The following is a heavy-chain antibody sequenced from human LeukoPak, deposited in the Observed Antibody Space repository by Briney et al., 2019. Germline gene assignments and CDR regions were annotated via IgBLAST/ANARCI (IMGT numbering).Heavy chain of an antibody. CDR1: GFTFSSYG. CDR3: AKELASSSWTDAFDI. V-gene: IGHV3-30*18. J-gene: IGHJ3*02. CDR2: ISYDGSNK. D-gene: IGHD6-13*01. Sequence: PGGSLRLSCAASGFTFSSYGMHWVRQAPGKGLEWVAVISYDGSNKYYADSVKGRFTISRDNSKNTLYLQMNSLRAEDTAVYYCAKELASSSWTDAFDIWGQGTMVTVSS.